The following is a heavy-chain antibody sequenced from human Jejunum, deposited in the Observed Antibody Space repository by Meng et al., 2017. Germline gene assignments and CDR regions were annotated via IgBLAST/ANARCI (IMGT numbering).Heavy chain of an antibody. CDR1: GFSFSESH. J-gene: IGHJ4*02. CDR3: AKWRTSSQSEFEY. CDR2: IVGPGTTT. D-gene: IGHD1-1*01. V-gene: IGHV3-23*01. Sequence: GGSLRLSCAASGFSFSESHMNWLRQAPGKGLEWVASIVGPGTTTYYAGSVKGRFTISRDNAKNSLYLQMNSLRAEDTAVYYCAKWRTSSQSEFEYWGQG.